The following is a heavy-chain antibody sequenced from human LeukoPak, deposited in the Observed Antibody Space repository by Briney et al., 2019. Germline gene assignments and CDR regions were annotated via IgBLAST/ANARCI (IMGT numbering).Heavy chain of an antibody. D-gene: IGHD6-19*01. Sequence: GGALRLSCAASAGFPFSDYWMNWGRRAQGKGREGVAIISQDGGEKIYEDSVKGRFTISRDNAQISLYLQINSLRAEYAAVYYCVGGIGCHPDYWGQGPLVTVSS. CDR1: AGFPFSDYW. V-gene: IGHV3-7*03. CDR3: VGGIGCHPDY. CDR2: ISQDGGEK. J-gene: IGHJ4*02.